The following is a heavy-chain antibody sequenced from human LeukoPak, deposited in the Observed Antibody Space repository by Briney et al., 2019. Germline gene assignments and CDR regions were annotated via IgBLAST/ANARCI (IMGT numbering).Heavy chain of an antibody. CDR1: GGTFSSYA. CDR2: IIPIFGTA. V-gene: IGHV1-69*06. D-gene: IGHD3-9*01. Sequence: ASVKVSCKASGGTFSSYAISWVRQAPGQGLEWMGGIIPIFGTANYAQKFQGRVTITADKSTSTAYMELSSLRSEDTAVYYCARTYYDILTGYPAYFDYWGQGTLVTVSS. CDR3: ARTYYDILTGYPAYFDY. J-gene: IGHJ4*02.